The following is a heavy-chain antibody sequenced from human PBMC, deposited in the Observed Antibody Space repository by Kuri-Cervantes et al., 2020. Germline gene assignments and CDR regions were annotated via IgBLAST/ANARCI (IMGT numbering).Heavy chain of an antibody. V-gene: IGHV4-39*07. Sequence: ESLKISCTVSGGSISSSSYYWGWIRQPPGKGLEWIGSIYYSGSTYYNPSLKSRVTISVDTSKNQFSLKLSSVTAADTAVYYCARARYDSSGWTPDYWGQGTLVTVSS. CDR1: GGSISSSSYY. CDR3: ARARYDSSGWTPDY. CDR2: IYYSGST. D-gene: IGHD3-22*01. J-gene: IGHJ4*02.